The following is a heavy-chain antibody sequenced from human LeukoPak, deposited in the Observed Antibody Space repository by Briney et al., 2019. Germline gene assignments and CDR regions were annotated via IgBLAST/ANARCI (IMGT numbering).Heavy chain of an antibody. V-gene: IGHV3-48*03. D-gene: IGHD6-13*01. CDR1: GFTFSAYE. J-gene: IGHJ3*02. Sequence: GGSLRLSCTGSGFTFSAYEMNWVRQATGKGREWISYISSSGSSIYYADSVKWRFIISRDNAKNSLYLHMNSLRAEDTAVYYCARAKYSNSWNDVIDIWGKGTVVTVSS. CDR2: ISSSGSSI. CDR3: ARAKYSNSWNDVIDI.